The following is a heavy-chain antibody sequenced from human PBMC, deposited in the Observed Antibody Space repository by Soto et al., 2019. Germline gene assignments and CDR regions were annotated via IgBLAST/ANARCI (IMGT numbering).Heavy chain of an antibody. D-gene: IGHD3-16*02. Sequence: SVEVSCKXSGGTFSSYAISWVRQAPGQGLEWMGGIIPIFGTANYAQKFQGRVTITADESTSTAYMELSSLRSEDTAVYYCARDGDYVWGSYRYTVFDYWGQRTLVTVSS. CDR2: IIPIFGTA. J-gene: IGHJ4*02. CDR3: ARDGDYVWGSYRYTVFDY. CDR1: GGTFSSYA. V-gene: IGHV1-69*13.